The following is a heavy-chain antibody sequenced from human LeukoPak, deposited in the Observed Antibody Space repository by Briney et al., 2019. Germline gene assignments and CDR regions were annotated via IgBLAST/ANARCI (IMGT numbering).Heavy chain of an antibody. CDR1: GFTFSNLW. J-gene: IGHJ3*02. Sequence: GGSLRLSCAASGFTFSNLWMSWVRQAPGRGLEWVANIKHDGSEKYYGDSVKGRFTISRDNAENSLYLQMNSLRAEDTAVYYCARARGFDIWGQGTMVTVSS. D-gene: IGHD3-10*01. V-gene: IGHV3-7*01. CDR3: ARARGFDI. CDR2: IKHDGSEK.